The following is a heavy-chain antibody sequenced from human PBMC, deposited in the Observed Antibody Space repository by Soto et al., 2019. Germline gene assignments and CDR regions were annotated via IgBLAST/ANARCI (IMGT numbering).Heavy chain of an antibody. Sequence: QVQLVESGGGVVQPGRSLRLSCAASGFTFSSYGMHWVRQAPGKGLEWVAVISYDGSNKYYADSVKGRFTISRDNSKNTLYLQMNSLRAEDTAAYYCAKGGYNWNYVGYYGMDVWGQGTTVTVSS. J-gene: IGHJ6*02. D-gene: IGHD1-7*01. V-gene: IGHV3-30*18. CDR1: GFTFSSYG. CDR2: ISYDGSNK. CDR3: AKGGYNWNYVGYYGMDV.